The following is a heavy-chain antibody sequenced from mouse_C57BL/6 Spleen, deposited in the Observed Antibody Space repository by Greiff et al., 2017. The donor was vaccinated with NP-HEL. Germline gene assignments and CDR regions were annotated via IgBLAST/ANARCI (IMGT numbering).Heavy chain of an antibody. CDR2: IYPGDGDT. CDR1: GYAFSSSW. V-gene: IGHV1-82*01. CDR3: AIEITTVANWYFGV. Sequence: VQLQQSGPELVKPGASVKISCKASGYAFSSSWMNWVKQRPGKGLEWIGRIYPGDGDTNYNGKFKGKATLTADKSSSTAYMQLSSLTSEDSAVYVCAIEITTVANWYFGVWGTGTTVTVSS. D-gene: IGHD1-1*01. J-gene: IGHJ1*03.